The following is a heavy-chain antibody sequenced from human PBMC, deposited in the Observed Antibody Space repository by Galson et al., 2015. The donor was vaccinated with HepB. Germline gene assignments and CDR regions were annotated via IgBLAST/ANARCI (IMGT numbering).Heavy chain of an antibody. Sequence: LRLSCAASGFTFRTYVMSWVRQAPGKGLEWVSGISGSNVYYADSVEGRFIISRDSAKYSLYLQINSLGDEDTAVYYCARDRLGYYGMDVWGQGTTVTVSS. J-gene: IGHJ6*02. CDR3: ARDRLGYYGMDV. CDR2: ISGSNV. CDR1: GFTFRTYV. V-gene: IGHV3-48*02. D-gene: IGHD6-19*01.